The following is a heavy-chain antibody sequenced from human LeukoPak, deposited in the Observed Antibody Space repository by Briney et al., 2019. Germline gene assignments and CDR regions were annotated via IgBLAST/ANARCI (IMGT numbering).Heavy chain of an antibody. J-gene: IGHJ3*02. V-gene: IGHV1-69*13. CDR3: ARDRYSSGHVAFDI. D-gene: IGHD6-19*01. Sequence: ASVKVSCKASGGTFSSYAISWVRQAPGQGLEWMGGIIPIFGTANYAQEFQGRVTITADESTSTAYMELSSLRSEDTAVYYCARDRYSSGHVAFDIWGQGTMVTVSS. CDR1: GGTFSSYA. CDR2: IIPIFGTA.